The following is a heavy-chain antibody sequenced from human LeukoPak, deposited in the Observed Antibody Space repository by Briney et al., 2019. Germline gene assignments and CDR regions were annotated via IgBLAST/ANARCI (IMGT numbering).Heavy chain of an antibody. J-gene: IGHJ4*02. D-gene: IGHD3-10*01. CDR3: ARDGLRGLYGSGPFSYDY. Sequence: GASVKVSCKASGYTFTSYGISWVRQAPGQGLEWMGWISAYNGNTNYAQKLQGRVTMTTDTSTSTAYMELRSLRSDDTAVYYCARDGLRGLYGSGPFSYDYWGQGTLVTVSS. CDR2: ISAYNGNT. CDR1: GYTFTSYG. V-gene: IGHV1-18*01.